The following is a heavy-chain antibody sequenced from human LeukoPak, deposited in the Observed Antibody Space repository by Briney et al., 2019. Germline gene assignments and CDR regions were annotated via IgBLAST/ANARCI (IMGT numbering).Heavy chain of an antibody. Sequence: GASVKVSCKASGYTFTGYYMHWVRQAPGQGLEWMGWINPNSGGTNYAQKFQGRVTMTRDTSISTAYMELRSLRSDDTAVYYCARAIDLDWNYRSAPGLYYYYMDVWGKGTTVTVSS. CDR1: GYTFTGYY. D-gene: IGHD1-7*01. V-gene: IGHV1-2*02. J-gene: IGHJ6*03. CDR2: INPNSGGT. CDR3: ARAIDLDWNYRSAPGLYYYYMDV.